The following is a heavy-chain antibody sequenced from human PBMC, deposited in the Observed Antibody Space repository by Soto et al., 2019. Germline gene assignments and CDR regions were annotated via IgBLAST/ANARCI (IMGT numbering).Heavy chain of an antibody. CDR3: ARAMLRGLISPIDY. Sequence: GGSLRLSCAASGFTFSNYSMNWVRQAPGEGLEWISYISYTSKTIYFADSVEGRFTISRDNAKNSLYLQMNNLRAEDTAVYYCARAMLRGLISPIDYWCQGALVTVS. J-gene: IGHJ4*02. CDR1: GFTFSNYS. D-gene: IGHD3-10*01. V-gene: IGHV3-48*01. CDR2: ISYTSKTI.